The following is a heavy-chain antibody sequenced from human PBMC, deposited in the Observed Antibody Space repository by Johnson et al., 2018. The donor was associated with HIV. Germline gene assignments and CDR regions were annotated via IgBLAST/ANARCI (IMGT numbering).Heavy chain of an antibody. CDR2: ISNTGGRT. CDR3: AKALGELKRYDAFDI. J-gene: IGHJ3*02. Sequence: VQLVESGGGVVQPGGSLRLSCAASGFTFSSYAMNWVRQAPGKGLEWVSAISNTGGRTYYADSVKGRFPISRDNSKYSLFLQMNSLRAEDTAVYYCAKALGELKRYDAFDIWGHGTMVTVSS. CDR1: GFTFSSYA. D-gene: IGHD3-10*01. V-gene: IGHV3-23*04.